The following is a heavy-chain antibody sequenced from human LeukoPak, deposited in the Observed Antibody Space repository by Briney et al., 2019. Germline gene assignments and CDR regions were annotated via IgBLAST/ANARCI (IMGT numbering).Heavy chain of an antibody. J-gene: IGHJ4*02. CDR1: GYTFTSYD. V-gene: IGHV1-8*01. CDR2: MNPNSGNT. D-gene: IGHD6-13*01. Sequence: ASVKVSCKASGYTFTSYDINWVRQATGQGLEWMGWMNPNSGNTGYAQKFQGRVTMTRNTSISTAYMELSSLRSEDTAVYYCARGRSSSWYRVFDYWGQGTLVTVSS. CDR3: ARGRSSSWYRVFDY.